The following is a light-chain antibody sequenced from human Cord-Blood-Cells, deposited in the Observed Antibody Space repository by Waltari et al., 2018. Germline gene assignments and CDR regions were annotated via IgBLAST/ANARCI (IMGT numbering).Light chain of an antibody. Sequence: DIQMTQSPSSLSASVGDRVTITCRASQSISSYLNWYQQKPGKAPKLLIYAASSLQSGVPSRFSGSGSGTDFTRTISSLQPEEFATYYCQQSYRTFGQGTKVEIK. CDR3: QQSYRT. CDR1: QSISSY. V-gene: IGKV1-39*01. J-gene: IGKJ1*01. CDR2: AAS.